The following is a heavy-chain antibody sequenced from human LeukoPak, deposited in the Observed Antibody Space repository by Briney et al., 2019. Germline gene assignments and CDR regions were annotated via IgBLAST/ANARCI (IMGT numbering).Heavy chain of an antibody. CDR3: ARRGAYSGNDLAWYFDL. CDR2: IYYSGST. V-gene: IGHV4-59*08. D-gene: IGHD5-12*01. Sequence: SETLSLTCTVSGGFISRYYWSWIRQPPGKGLEWIGYIYYSGSTSYNPSLKSRVTMSADTSKNQFSLRLSSVTAADTAVYYCARRGAYSGNDLAWYFDLWGRGTLVTVSS. J-gene: IGHJ2*01. CDR1: GGFISRYY.